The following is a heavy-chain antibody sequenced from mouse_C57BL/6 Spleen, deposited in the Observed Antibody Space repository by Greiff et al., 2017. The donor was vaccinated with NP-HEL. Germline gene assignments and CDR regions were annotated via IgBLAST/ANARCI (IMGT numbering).Heavy chain of an antibody. J-gene: IGHJ1*03. D-gene: IGHD1-1*01. CDR3: ARSYYSSTYWYFDV. CDR1: GFTFSSYA. Sequence: EVQLVESGGGLVKPGGSLKLSCAASGFTFSSYAMSWVRQTPEKRLEWVATISDGGSYHYYPDNVKGRFTISRDNAKNNLYLQMSHLKSEDTAMYYCARSYYSSTYWYFDVWGTGTTVTVSS. V-gene: IGHV5-4*01. CDR2: ISDGGSYH.